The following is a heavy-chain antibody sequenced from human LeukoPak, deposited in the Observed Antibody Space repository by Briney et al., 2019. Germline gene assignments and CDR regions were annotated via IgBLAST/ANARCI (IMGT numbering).Heavy chain of an antibody. J-gene: IGHJ6*02. D-gene: IGHD2-15*01. V-gene: IGHV3-30*02. Sequence: PGGSLRLSCAASGFTFSSYGMHWVRQAPGKGLEWVAFIRYDGSNKYYADSVKGRFTISRDTSKNTLYLQLNSLRAEDAAVYYCAKELKDIVVVVAATANYGMDVWGQGTTVTVSS. CDR3: AKELKDIVVVVAATANYGMDV. CDR2: IRYDGSNK. CDR1: GFTFSSYG.